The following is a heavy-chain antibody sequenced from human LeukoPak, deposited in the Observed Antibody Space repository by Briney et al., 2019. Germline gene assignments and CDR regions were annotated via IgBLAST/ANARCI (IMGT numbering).Heavy chain of an antibody. J-gene: IGHJ4*02. CDR1: GDSMSSYY. CDR2: IYYSGST. Sequence: SETLSLTCSVSGDSMSSYYWSWIRQPPGKGLEWLGYIYYSGSTNYNPSLKSRVTMSVDTSKNQFSLKLSSVTAADTAVYYCARERSGYADYWGQGTLVTVSS. CDR3: ARERSGYADY. D-gene: IGHD5-12*01. V-gene: IGHV4-59*12.